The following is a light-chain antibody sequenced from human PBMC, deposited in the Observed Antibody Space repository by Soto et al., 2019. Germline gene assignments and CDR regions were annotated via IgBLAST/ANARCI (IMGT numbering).Light chain of an antibody. CDR3: QSYDSNNVV. V-gene: IGLV6-57*04. CDR2: ENN. CDR1: SGSVASNH. J-gene: IGLJ3*02. Sequence: NFMLTQPHSVSESPGKTVTICCTRSSGSVASNHVQWYQQRPGSAPTTLIYENNQRPSGVPDRFSGSVDSSSNSASLTISGLKTEDEADYYCQSYDSNNVVFGGGTKLTVL.